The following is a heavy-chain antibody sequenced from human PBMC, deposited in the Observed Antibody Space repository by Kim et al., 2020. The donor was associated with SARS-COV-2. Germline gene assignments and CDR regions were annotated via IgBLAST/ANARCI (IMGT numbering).Heavy chain of an antibody. V-gene: IGHV1-8*01. CDR2: MNPNSGNT. D-gene: IGHD3-10*01. CDR3: AREAFRGLKKNYYYGMDV. Sequence: ASVKVSCKASGYTFTSYDINWVRQATGQGLEWMGWMNPNSGNTGYAQKFQGRVTMTRNTSISTAYMELSSLRSEDTAVYYCAREAFRGLKKNYYYGMDVWGQGTTVTVSS. J-gene: IGHJ6*02. CDR1: GYTFTSYD.